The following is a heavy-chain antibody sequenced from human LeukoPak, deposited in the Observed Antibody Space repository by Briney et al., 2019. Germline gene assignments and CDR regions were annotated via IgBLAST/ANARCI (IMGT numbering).Heavy chain of an antibody. CDR3: ARDKDRIVGTTIGFDY. CDR1: GGSISSGNYY. D-gene: IGHD1-26*01. V-gene: IGHV4-61*02. CDR2: IYTRGST. J-gene: IGHJ4*02. Sequence: SQTLSLTCTVSGGSISSGNYYWSWIRQPAGKGLEWIGRIYTRGSTKYTPSLKSRVTMSVDTSKNQFSLQLSSVTPEDTAVYYCARDKDRIVGTTIGFDYWGQGFLVTVSS.